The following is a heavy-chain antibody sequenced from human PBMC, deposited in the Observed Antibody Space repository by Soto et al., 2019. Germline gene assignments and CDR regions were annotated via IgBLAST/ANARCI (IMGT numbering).Heavy chain of an antibody. CDR2: ITSNGGNT. D-gene: IGHD2-21*01. CDR1: GFTFSSYA. Sequence: EVQLVESGGGLVQPGGSLRLSCAASGFTFSSYAMHWVRQAPGKGLECVSAITSNGGNTDYASSVKGRFTISRDNSQNTLYLQMGRLRAEDMAVYYCARRIPFGYGMDVWGQGTTVTVSS. V-gene: IGHV3-64*01. J-gene: IGHJ6*02. CDR3: ARRIPFGYGMDV.